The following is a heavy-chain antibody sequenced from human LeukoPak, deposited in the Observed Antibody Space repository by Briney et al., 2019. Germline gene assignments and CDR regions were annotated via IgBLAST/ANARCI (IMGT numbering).Heavy chain of an antibody. V-gene: IGHV3-48*03. CDR2: ISSSGSTI. CDR1: GFTFSSYE. CDR3: AKDGVVVVAANIDYYYYMDV. D-gene: IGHD2-15*01. Sequence: GGSLRLSCAASGFTFSSYEMNWVRQAPGKGLEWVSYISSSGSTIYYADSVKGRFTISRDNSKNTLYLQMSSLRAEDTAVYYCAKDGVVVVAANIDYYYYMDVWGKGTTVTISS. J-gene: IGHJ6*03.